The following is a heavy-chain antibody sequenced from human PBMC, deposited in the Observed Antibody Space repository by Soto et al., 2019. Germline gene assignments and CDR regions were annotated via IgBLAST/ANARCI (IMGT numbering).Heavy chain of an antibody. CDR2: IKQDGSEK. D-gene: IGHD3-3*01. Sequence: QPGGSLRLSCAASGFTFSSYWMSWVRQAPGKGLEWVANIKQDGSEKYYVDSVKGRFTISRDNAKNSLYLQMNSLRAEDTAVYYCARDRYSYYDFWSGSLPYYYFDYWGPGILVTVSS. CDR3: ARDRYSYYDFWSGSLPYYYFDY. V-gene: IGHV3-7*01. CDR1: GFTFSSYW. J-gene: IGHJ4*02.